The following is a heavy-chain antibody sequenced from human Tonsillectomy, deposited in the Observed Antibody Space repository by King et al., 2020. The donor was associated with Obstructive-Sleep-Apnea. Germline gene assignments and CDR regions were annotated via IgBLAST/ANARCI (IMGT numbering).Heavy chain of an antibody. CDR1: GGSLSSGGHY. J-gene: IGHJ4*02. V-gene: IGHV4-31*03. Sequence: VQLQESGPGLVKPSQTLSLTCTVSGGSLSSGGHYWSWIRQHPGKGLEWIGYIYYSGSTYYNPSLKSRVTMSVDTSKNQFSLKLSSVTAADTAVYYCARGEETYYSDYWGQGTLVTVSS. CDR3: ARGEETYYSDY. CDR2: IYYSGST.